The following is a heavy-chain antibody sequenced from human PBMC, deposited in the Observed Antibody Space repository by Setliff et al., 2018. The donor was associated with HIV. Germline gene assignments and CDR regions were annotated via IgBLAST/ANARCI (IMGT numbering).Heavy chain of an antibody. J-gene: IGHJ2*01. CDR3: ARARDTSGWSTGWYFDL. D-gene: IGHD6-19*01. CDR2: IYWNDDK. CDR1: GFSLSTNGVA. Sequence: SGPTLVNPTQTLTLTCTFSGFSLSTNGVAVGWIRQPPGKALEWLALIYWNDDKRYRPSLESRLTITKDISKNQVVLTMTNMDPVDTAIYYCARARDTSGWSTGWYFDLWGRGTLVTVSS. V-gene: IGHV2-5*01.